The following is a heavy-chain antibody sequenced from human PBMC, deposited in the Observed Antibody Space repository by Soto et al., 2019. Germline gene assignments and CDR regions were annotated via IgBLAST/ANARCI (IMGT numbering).Heavy chain of an antibody. J-gene: IGHJ6*02. D-gene: IGHD3-22*01. CDR1: GFTFSSYG. V-gene: IGHV3-30*18. Sequence: QVQLVESGGGVVQPGRSLRLSCAASGFTFSSYGMHWVRQAPGKGLEWVAVISYDGSNKYYADSVKGRFTISRDNSKNTLYLQMNSLRAEDTAVYYCAKALHSSGYYHYYYYGMDVWGQGT. CDR3: AKALHSSGYYHYYYYGMDV. CDR2: ISYDGSNK.